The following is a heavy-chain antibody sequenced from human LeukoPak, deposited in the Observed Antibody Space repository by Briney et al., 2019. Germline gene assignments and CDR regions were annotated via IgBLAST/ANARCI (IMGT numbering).Heavy chain of an antibody. V-gene: IGHV3-21*01. CDR2: ISSSSSYI. Sequence: PGRSLRLSCAASGFTFSSYSMNWVRQALGKGLEWVSSISSSSSYIYYADSVKGRFTISRDNAKNSLYLQMNSLRAEDTAVYYRARDGDFWSGYPHMDVWGKGTTVTVSS. CDR1: GFTFSSYS. CDR3: ARDGDFWSGYPHMDV. J-gene: IGHJ6*03. D-gene: IGHD3-3*01.